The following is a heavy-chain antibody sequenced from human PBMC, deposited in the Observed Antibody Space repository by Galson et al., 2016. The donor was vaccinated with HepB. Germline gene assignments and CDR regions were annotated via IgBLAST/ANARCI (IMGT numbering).Heavy chain of an antibody. CDR2: IVPILGTT. V-gene: IGHV1-69*13. D-gene: IGHD5-24*01. CDR3: ARQKDMATVDN. Sequence: SVKVSCKASGGDFSTYAVTWVRQARGQGLEWMGGIVPILGTTSYAQKFQGRLTVSADESMTTAFMELSSLTSEDKAVYFCARQKDMATVDNWGQGTLVTASS. CDR1: GGDFSTYA. J-gene: IGHJ4*02.